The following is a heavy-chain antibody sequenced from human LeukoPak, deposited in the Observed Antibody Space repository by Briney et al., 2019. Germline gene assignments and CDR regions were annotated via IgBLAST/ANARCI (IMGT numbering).Heavy chain of an antibody. J-gene: IGHJ6*02. Sequence: RGSLRLSCAASGFTFGRYWMHWVRQAPGKGLVWVSFIKSDGSSTTYADSVKGRFTISRDNAKNTLYLQMNSLRAEDTAVYYCTRGSHYGMDVWGQGTSVTVPS. CDR3: TRGSHYGMDV. CDR1: GFTFGRYW. V-gene: IGHV3-74*03. CDR2: IKSDGSST.